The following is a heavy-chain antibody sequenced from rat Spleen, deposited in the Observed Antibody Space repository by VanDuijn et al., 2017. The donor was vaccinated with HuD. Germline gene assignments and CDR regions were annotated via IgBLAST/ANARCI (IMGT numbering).Heavy chain of an antibody. Sequence: EVQLQESGPGLVKPSQSLSLTCSVTGYSITSNYWGWIRKFPGNKMEWMGYISHSGSTSYNPSLKSRISITRDTSKNQFFLQLNSVTTEDTATYYCARSILTTVATGDYWGQGVMVTVSS. J-gene: IGHJ2*01. CDR2: ISHSGST. V-gene: IGHV3-1*01. CDR1: GYSITSNY. CDR3: ARSILTTVATGDY. D-gene: IGHD1-8*01.